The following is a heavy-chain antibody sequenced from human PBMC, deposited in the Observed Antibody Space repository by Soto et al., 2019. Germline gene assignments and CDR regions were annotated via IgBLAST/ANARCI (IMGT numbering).Heavy chain of an antibody. CDR3: ATPACAATWCSPSHNLDH. J-gene: IGHJ4*02. Sequence: QVQLVQSGAEVKKPESSVKVSCKTSGGTFVRHVISWVLQAPGQGPEWMGKINPLSGIPNYAQKFQDRVTFTADTDSSTAYMELSSLRSDDTAVYYCATPACAATWCSPSHNLDHWGQGTLVTVSS. CDR2: INPLSGIP. V-gene: IGHV1-69*09. CDR1: GGTFVRHV. D-gene: IGHD2-2*01.